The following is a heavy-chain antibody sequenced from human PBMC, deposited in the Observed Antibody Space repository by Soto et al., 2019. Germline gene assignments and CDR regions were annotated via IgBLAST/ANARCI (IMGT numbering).Heavy chain of an antibody. CDR2: IIPIFGTA. D-gene: IGHD3-16*01. CDR1: GGTFSSYA. V-gene: IGHV1-69*12. Sequence: QVQLVQSGAEVKKPGSSVKVSCKASGGTFSSYAISWVRQAPGQGLEWMGGIIPIFGTANYAQKFQGRVXIXEXXPTRTAYLEVSSLRSEDTAVYYWARREGLGGLSDPWGQGPLVTVSS. CDR3: ARREGLGGLSDP. J-gene: IGHJ5*02.